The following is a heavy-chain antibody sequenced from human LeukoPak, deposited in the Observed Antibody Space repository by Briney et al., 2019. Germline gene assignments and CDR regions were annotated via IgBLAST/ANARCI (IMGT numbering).Heavy chain of an antibody. CDR3: ARDQGGVGY. J-gene: IGHJ4*02. Sequence: GGSLRLSCAASGFTFSTYAMSWVRQAPGKGLEWVSSVSGSGGNTHYADSVKGRFTISRDNSKNTLSLQMNSLRAEDTAVYYCARDQGGVGYWGQGTLVTVSS. CDR2: VSGSGGNT. CDR1: GFTFSTYA. D-gene: IGHD3-16*01. V-gene: IGHV3-23*01.